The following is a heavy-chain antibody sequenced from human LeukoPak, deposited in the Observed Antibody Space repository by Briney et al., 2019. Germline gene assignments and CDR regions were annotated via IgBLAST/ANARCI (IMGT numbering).Heavy chain of an antibody. D-gene: IGHD5-12*01. Sequence: PGGSLRLSCAASGFTFSSYAMHWVRQAPGKGLEWVAVISYDGSNKYYADSVKGRFTISRDNSKNTLYLQMNSLRAEDTAVYYCAKDRTAGYDGLVDYWGQGTLVTVSS. V-gene: IGHV3-30-3*01. J-gene: IGHJ4*02. CDR2: ISYDGSNK. CDR3: AKDRTAGYDGLVDY. CDR1: GFTFSSYA.